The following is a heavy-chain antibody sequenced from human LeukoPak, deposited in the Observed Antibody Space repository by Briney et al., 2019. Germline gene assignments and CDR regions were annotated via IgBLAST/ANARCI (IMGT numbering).Heavy chain of an antibody. J-gene: IGHJ6*03. D-gene: IGHD6-25*01. CDR3: ARVRPDYYYYYMDV. CDR2: INPNSGGT. CDR1: GYSFIEFS. Sequence: ASVKVSCKASGYSFIEFSMHWVRQAPGQGLEWMGWINPNSGGTNYAQKFQGRVTMTRDTSISTAYMELSRLRSDDTAVYYCARVRPDYYYYYMDVWGKGTTVTISS. V-gene: IGHV1-2*02.